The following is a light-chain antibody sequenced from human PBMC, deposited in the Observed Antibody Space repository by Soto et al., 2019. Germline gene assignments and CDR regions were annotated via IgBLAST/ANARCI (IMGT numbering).Light chain of an antibody. J-gene: IGKJ1*01. CDR3: QQRSNWPRGT. Sequence: EIVLTQSPATLSLSPGERATLSCRASQSVSSYLAWYQQNPGQAPSLLIYDASNRATGIPARFSGSGSGTDFTLTISSLEPEDFAVYYCQQRSNWPRGTFGQGTKVEIK. V-gene: IGKV3-11*01. CDR1: QSVSSY. CDR2: DAS.